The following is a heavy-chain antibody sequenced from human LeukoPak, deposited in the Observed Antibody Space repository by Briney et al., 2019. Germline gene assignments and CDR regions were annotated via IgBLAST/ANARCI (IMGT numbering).Heavy chain of an antibody. CDR1: GFTFSTYW. D-gene: IGHD3-10*01. Sequence: GGSLRLSCAASGFTFSTYWMHWVRQAPGKGLVWVSHINTVGSRTDYTDSVKGRFTVSRDNAKNTLYLQMNSLRAEDTAVYYCAFGAVSQSFNHWGQGTLVTVSS. CDR3: AFGAVSQSFNH. CDR2: INTVGSRT. J-gene: IGHJ4*02. V-gene: IGHV3-74*01.